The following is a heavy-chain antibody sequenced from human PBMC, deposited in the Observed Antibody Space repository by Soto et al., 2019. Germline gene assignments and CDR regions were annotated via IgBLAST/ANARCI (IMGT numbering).Heavy chain of an antibody. Sequence: GGSLRLSCAASGFTFSSYDMHWVRQATGKGLEWVSAIGTAGDTYYPGSVKGRFTISRENAKNSLYLQMNSLRAEDTAVYYCARAKADSSGYRDAFDIWGQGTMVTVSS. D-gene: IGHD3-22*01. J-gene: IGHJ3*02. CDR1: GFTFSSYD. CDR3: ARAKADSSGYRDAFDI. V-gene: IGHV3-13*01. CDR2: IGTAGDT.